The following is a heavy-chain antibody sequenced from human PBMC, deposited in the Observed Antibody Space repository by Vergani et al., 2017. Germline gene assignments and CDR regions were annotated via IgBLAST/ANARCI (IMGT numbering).Heavy chain of an antibody. V-gene: IGHV3-30*18. J-gene: IGHJ5*02. CDR1: GFTFSSYG. D-gene: IGHD6-6*01. CDR2: ISYDGSNK. Sequence: QVQLVESGGGVVQPGRSLRLSCAASGFTFSSYGMHWVRQAPGKGLEWVAVISYDGSNKYYADSVKGRFTISRDNSQNTLYLQMNSLRAEDTAVYYCAKDPAQLAPTNNWFDPWGQGTLVTVSS. CDR3: AKDPAQLAPTNNWFDP.